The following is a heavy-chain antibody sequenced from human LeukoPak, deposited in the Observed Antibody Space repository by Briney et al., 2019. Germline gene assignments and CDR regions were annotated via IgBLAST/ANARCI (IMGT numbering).Heavy chain of an antibody. CDR2: IYYSGST. Sequence: SETLSLTCTVSGGSISSYYWSWIRQPPGKGLEWIGYIYYSGSTNYNPSLKSRVTISVDTSKNQFSLKLSSVTAADTAVYYCARETRKGYGGNSGYFDYWGQGTLVTVSS. D-gene: IGHD4-23*01. CDR1: GGSISSYY. J-gene: IGHJ4*02. CDR3: ARETRKGYGGNSGYFDY. V-gene: IGHV4-59*12.